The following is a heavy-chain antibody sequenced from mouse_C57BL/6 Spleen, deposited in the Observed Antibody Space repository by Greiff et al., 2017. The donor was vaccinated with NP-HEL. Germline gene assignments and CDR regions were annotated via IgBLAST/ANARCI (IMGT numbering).Heavy chain of an antibody. CDR3: ARRSFYDGYPFYFDY. CDR1: GYTFTDHT. Sequence: QVQLQQSDAELVKPGASVKISCKVSGYTFTDHTIHWMKQRPEQGLEWIGYIYPRDGSTEYNEKFKGKATLTADKSSSTAYMQLNSLTSEDSAVYFCARRSFYDGYPFYFDYWGQGTTLTVSS. D-gene: IGHD2-3*01. CDR2: IYPRDGST. V-gene: IGHV1-78*01. J-gene: IGHJ2*01.